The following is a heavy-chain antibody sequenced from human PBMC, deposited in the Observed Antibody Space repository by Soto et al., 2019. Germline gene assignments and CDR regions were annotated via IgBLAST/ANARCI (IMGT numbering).Heavy chain of an antibody. Sequence: GGSLRLSCAASGFTFSSYAMHWVRQAPGKGLQWVTNIKQDGSEKYYVDSVKGRFTISRDNAKNSLYLQMTSLRAEDTAVYYCAREMAGADVYFDYWGQGTLVTVSS. D-gene: IGHD6-19*01. CDR3: AREMAGADVYFDY. J-gene: IGHJ4*02. CDR2: IKQDGSEK. CDR1: GFTFSSYA. V-gene: IGHV3-7*01.